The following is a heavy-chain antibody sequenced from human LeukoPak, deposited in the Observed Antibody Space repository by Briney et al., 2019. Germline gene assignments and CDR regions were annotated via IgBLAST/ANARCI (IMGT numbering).Heavy chain of an antibody. CDR3: ASASPANDY. J-gene: IGHJ4*02. CDR1: GFTFSSYA. Sequence: GGSLRLSCAASGFTFSSYAMSWVRQAPGKGLEWVSGVSDSGRSTYYADSVEGRFTISRDNSKNTLYLQMKSLRPEDTAIYYCASASPANDYWGQGTLVTVSS. V-gene: IGHV3-23*01. CDR2: VSDSGRST.